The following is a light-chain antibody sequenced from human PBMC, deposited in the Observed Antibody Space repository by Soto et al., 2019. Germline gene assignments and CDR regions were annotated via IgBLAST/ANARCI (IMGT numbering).Light chain of an antibody. Sequence: SYELTQPPSVSVSPGQTASITCSGDKLGDNYVCWYQQKPGQSPVLVIFQDSKRPSGIPDRISGSTSGNTATLTISGAQAMDEADYYCQAWDSSTVVFGGGTKVTVL. J-gene: IGLJ2*01. CDR3: QAWDSSTVV. CDR2: QDS. CDR1: KLGDNY. V-gene: IGLV3-1*01.